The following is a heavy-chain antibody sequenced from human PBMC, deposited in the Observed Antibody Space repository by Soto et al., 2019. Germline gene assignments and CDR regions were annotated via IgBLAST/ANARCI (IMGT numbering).Heavy chain of an antibody. D-gene: IGHD6-13*01. CDR1: GDSVSSNSAA. J-gene: IGHJ4*02. CDR3: ARGSSSWYDSSEAPPLPGFDY. Sequence: SQTLSLTCAISGDSVSSNSAAWNWIRQSPSRGLEWLGRTYYRSKWYNDYAVSVKSRITINPDTSKNQFSLQLNSVTPEDTAVYYCARGSSSWYDSSEAPPLPGFDYWGQGTLVTVSS. V-gene: IGHV6-1*01. CDR2: TYYRSKWYN.